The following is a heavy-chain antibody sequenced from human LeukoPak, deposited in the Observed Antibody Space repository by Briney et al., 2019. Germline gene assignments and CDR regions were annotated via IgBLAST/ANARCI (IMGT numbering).Heavy chain of an antibody. CDR2: IYNSGST. V-gene: IGHV4-39*01. CDR3: ARWGSSGRSFDY. Sequence: PSETLSLTCTVSGGSISSSIYYWGWIRQPPGKGLEWIGNIYNSGSTYYNPSLKSRVTISVDSSKNQFSLKLSSVTAADTAVYYCARWGSSGRSFDYWGQGTLVTVSS. D-gene: IGHD3-10*01. J-gene: IGHJ4*02. CDR1: GGSISSSIYY.